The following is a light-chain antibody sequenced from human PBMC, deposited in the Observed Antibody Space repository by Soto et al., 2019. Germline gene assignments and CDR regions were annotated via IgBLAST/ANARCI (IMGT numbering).Light chain of an antibody. CDR1: QGVGLD. CDR2: HAS. V-gene: IGKV1-6*01. Sequence: AIQMTQSPSSLSASVGDRVTITCRASQGVGLDLAWYQQKPGKAPNLLTYHASTLQSGVPSRFSGSGSGTDFTLTISSLQPEDFGTYYCLQDNSNPLSFGGGTKVGIK. J-gene: IGKJ4*01. CDR3: LQDNSNPLS.